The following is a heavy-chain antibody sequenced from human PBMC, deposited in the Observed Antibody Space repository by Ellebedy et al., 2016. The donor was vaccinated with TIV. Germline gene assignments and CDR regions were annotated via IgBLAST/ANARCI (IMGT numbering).Heavy chain of an antibody. J-gene: IGHJ4*02. Sequence: SETLSLXCTVSGDSIRSGDYYWSWIRQHPGKGLEWIGYIFYSGSTYYNPSLKSRVIISLDMSKNQFSLKPNSVTAADTAVYFCARGASFGGVIALDHWGPGTLVTVSS. D-gene: IGHD3-16*02. CDR1: GDSIRSGDYY. CDR3: ARGASFGGVIALDH. V-gene: IGHV4-31*03. CDR2: IFYSGST.